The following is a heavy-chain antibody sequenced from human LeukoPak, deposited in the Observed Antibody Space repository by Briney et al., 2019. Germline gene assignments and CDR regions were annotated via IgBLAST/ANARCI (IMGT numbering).Heavy chain of an antibody. J-gene: IGHJ4*02. Sequence: SVKVSCKASXYTFTGYYMHWVRQAPGQGLEWMGRINPNNGGTNYAQKFQGRVTMTGDTSISTAYMELSSLRSDDTAVYYCTRESGSYHGNDYWGQGTLVTVSS. D-gene: IGHD1-26*01. CDR1: XYTFTGYY. CDR3: TRESGSYHGNDY. V-gene: IGHV1-2*06. CDR2: INPNNGGT.